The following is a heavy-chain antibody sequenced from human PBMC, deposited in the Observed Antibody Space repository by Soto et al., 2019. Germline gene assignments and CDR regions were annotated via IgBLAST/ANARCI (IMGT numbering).Heavy chain of an antibody. Sequence: QVQLVQSGDEVRKPGSSVKVSCKASGYIFFNYGIAWVRQAPGQGLEWMGWMSPYSGNTHYSSKVQGRLTMTTDTYASTADMDLGSLTSDDTAAYYCAMVDNYVTPTPQDVWGQGTTVT. CDR2: MSPYSGNT. V-gene: IGHV1-18*01. CDR1: GYIFFNYG. D-gene: IGHD3-16*01. CDR3: AMVDNYVTPTPQDV. J-gene: IGHJ6*02.